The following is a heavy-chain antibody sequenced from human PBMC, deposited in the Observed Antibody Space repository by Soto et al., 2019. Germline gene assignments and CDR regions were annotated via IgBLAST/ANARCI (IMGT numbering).Heavy chain of an antibody. D-gene: IGHD3-10*01. V-gene: IGHV1-69*02. Sequence: QVQLVQSGAELKKPGSSVKVSCKASGDTFSFYTINWVRQAPGLGLEWMGRVNPILSMSNYAQKLQGRVTMTADKSPSTAYMELRSLRSEDTAFYYCAKSYGSGYRAFDYWGQGALVTVSS. J-gene: IGHJ4*02. CDR2: VNPILSMS. CDR3: AKSYGSGYRAFDY. CDR1: GDTFSFYT.